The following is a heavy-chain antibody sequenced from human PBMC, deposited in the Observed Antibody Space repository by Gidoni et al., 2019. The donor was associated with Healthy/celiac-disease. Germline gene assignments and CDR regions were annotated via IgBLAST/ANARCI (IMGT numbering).Heavy chain of an antibody. CDR3: AKGLRAGGGGNWFDP. CDR1: GFTFDDYA. V-gene: IGHV3-9*01. CDR2: ISWNSGSI. J-gene: IGHJ5*02. Sequence: EVQLVESGGGLVQPGRSLRLSCAASGFTFDDYAMHWVRQAPGKGLEWVSGISWNSGSIGYADSVKGRFTISRDNAKNSLYLQMNSLRAEDTALYYCAKGLRAGGGGNWFDPWGQGTLVTVSS. D-gene: IGHD3-16*01.